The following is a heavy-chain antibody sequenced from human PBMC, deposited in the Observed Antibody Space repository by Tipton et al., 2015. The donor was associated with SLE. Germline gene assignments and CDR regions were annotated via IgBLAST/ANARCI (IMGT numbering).Heavy chain of an antibody. V-gene: IGHV3-74*01. CDR3: AKGRHREGFYFDY. CDR1: GFTFSSYW. J-gene: IGHJ4*02. CDR2: INSDGSST. D-gene: IGHD1-26*01. Sequence: SLRLSCAASGFTFSSYWMHWVRQAPGKGLVWVSRINSDGSSTSYADSVKGRFTISRDNAKNTLYLQMNSLRAEDTAVYYCAKGRHREGFYFDYWGQGTLVTVSS.